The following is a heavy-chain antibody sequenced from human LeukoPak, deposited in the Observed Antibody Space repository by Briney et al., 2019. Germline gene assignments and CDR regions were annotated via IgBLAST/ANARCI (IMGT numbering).Heavy chain of an antibody. Sequence: PGGSLRLSCAASGFTFSSYDMHWVRQATGKGLEWVSAIGTAGDTYYPGSVKGRFTISRENAKNSLYLQMNSLRAGDTAVYYCARATAGVVLDVWGQGTPVTVSS. CDR2: IGTAGDT. J-gene: IGHJ6*02. CDR3: ARATAGVVLDV. CDR1: GFTFSSYD. V-gene: IGHV3-13*01. D-gene: IGHD2-8*01.